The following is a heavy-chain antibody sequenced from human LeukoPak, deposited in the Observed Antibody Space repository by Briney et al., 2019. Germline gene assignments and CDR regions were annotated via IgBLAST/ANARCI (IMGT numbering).Heavy chain of an antibody. V-gene: IGHV4-61*08. Sequence: SETLSLTCTVSGGSISNGGYYWSWIRQHPGKGLEWIGYIYYSGSTNYNPSLKSRVTISVDTSKNQFSLKLSSVTAADTAVYYCAVERATNWGSGGPFDYWGQGTLVTVSS. CDR1: GGSISNGGYY. D-gene: IGHD7-27*01. CDR3: AVERATNWGSGGPFDY. J-gene: IGHJ4*02. CDR2: IYYSGST.